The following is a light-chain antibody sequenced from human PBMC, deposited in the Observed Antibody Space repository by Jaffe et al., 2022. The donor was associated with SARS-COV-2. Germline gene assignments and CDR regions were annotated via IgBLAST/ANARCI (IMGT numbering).Light chain of an antibody. CDR2: AAS. CDR1: QSISTY. V-gene: IGKV1-39*01. J-gene: IGKJ2*01. CDR3: QQSYSTPRT. Sequence: DIQMTQSPASLSASVGDRVTITCRASQSISTYLNWYQQKPGKAPKLLINAASNLQSGVPSRFSGSGSGTDFTLTISSLQPEDFATYYCQQSYSTPRTFGQGTKLEIK.